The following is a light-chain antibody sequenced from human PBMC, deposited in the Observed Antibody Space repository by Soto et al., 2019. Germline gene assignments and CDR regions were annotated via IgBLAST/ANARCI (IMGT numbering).Light chain of an antibody. CDR3: SSYTTSSTQV. CDR1: STDVGYYNY. CDR2: EVS. Sequence: QSALTQPASVSGSPGQSITISCTGSSTDVGYYNYVAWYQHHPGKAPKLMIYEVSNRPSGVSNRFSGSKSGNTASLAISGLQAEDEADCYCSSYTTSSTQVFGGGTKLTVL. J-gene: IGLJ3*02. V-gene: IGLV2-14*01.